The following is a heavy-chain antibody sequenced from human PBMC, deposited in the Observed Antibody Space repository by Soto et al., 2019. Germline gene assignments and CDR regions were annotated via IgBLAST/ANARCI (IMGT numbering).Heavy chain of an antibody. CDR2: ISYDGSNK. CDR3: AKVSRSWYGPFDY. D-gene: IGHD6-13*01. CDR1: GFTFSSYG. Sequence: GGSLRLSCAASGFTFSSYGMHWVRQAPGKGLEWVAVISYDGSNKYYADSVKGRFTISRDNSKNTLYLQMNSLRAEDTAVYYCAKVSRSWYGPFDYWGQGTLVTVSS. V-gene: IGHV3-30*18. J-gene: IGHJ4*02.